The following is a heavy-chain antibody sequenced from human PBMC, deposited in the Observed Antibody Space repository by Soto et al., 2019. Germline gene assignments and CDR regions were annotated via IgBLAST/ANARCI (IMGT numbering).Heavy chain of an antibody. CDR3: AKVDYGDPGLYSDY. CDR2: IIPILGIA. D-gene: IGHD4-17*01. J-gene: IGHJ4*02. CDR1: GSTFSSYT. Sequence: QVQLVQSGAEVKKPGSSVKVSCKASGSTFSSYTISWVRQAPGQGLEWMGRIIPILGIANYAQKFQGRVTITADKSTSTAYMELSSLRSEDTAVYYCAKVDYGDPGLYSDYWGQGTLVTVSS. V-gene: IGHV1-69*02.